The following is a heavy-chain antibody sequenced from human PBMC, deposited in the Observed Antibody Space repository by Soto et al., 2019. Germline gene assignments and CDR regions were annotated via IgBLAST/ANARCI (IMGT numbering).Heavy chain of an antibody. D-gene: IGHD5-12*01. J-gene: IGHJ6*02. CDR2: ISGSGGST. CDR3: SKGRXYLLGGYGENYYYSMDV. V-gene: IGHV3-23*01. Sequence: GGSLRLSCAASGFTFSSYAMSWVRQAPGKGLEWVSAISGSGGSTYYADSVKGRFTISRDNSKNTLYLQMNSLRAEDTAVYYCSKGRXYLLGGYGENYYYSMDVWGQGTTVTVSS. CDR1: GFTFSSYA.